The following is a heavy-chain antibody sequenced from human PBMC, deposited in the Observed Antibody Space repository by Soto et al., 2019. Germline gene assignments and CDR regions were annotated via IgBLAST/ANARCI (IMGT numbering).Heavy chain of an antibody. Sequence: GGSLRLSCAASGFTFSSYSMSWVRQAPGKGLEWVANIKQDGSERYYVDSVKGRFTISRDNAKNSLYLQMNSLRAEDTAVHYCARGDCWSGYYSYYYYYMDVWGKGTTVTVSS. CDR2: IKQDGSER. CDR1: GFTFSSYS. J-gene: IGHJ6*03. CDR3: ARGDCWSGYYSYYYYYMDV. D-gene: IGHD3-3*01. V-gene: IGHV3-7*01.